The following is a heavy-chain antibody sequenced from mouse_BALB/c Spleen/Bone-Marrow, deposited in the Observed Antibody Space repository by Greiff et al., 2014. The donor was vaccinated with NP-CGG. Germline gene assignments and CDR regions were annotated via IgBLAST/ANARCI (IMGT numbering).Heavy chain of an antibody. CDR2: ISSGSSTT. Sequence: VQLKESGGGLVQPGGSRKISCAASGFTFTSFGMHWVCQDPEKGLEWVAYISSGSSTTYYADTVKGRFTISRDNPKNTLFLQMTSLRSEDTAMYYCTRKGALITHYYAMDHWGQGTSVTVSS. CDR3: TRKGALITHYYAMDH. D-gene: IGHD2-4*01. V-gene: IGHV5-17*02. J-gene: IGHJ4*01. CDR1: GFTFTSFG.